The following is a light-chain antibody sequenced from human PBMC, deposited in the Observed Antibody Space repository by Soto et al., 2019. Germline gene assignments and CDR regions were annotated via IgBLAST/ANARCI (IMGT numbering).Light chain of an antibody. CDR1: QSISNN. CDR2: DAS. J-gene: IGKJ2*01. V-gene: IGKV3-15*01. CDR3: QHSDNWPPYT. Sequence: EVVMTQSPATLSVSPGERATLSCRASQSISNNLAWYQQKPGQAPRLLIYDASTRATGIPARFSGSGSGTDSTLTISSLQSEDFAVYYCQHSDNWPPYTFGQGTKLEIK.